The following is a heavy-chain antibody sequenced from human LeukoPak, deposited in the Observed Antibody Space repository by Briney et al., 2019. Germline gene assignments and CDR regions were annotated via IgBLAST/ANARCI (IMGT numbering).Heavy chain of an antibody. J-gene: IGHJ4*02. V-gene: IGHV1-46*01. CDR1: GYTFTSYY. CDR3: ARVRGYRLSSRYYFDY. CDR2: INPSGGST. D-gene: IGHD5-18*01. Sequence: GASVKVSCKASGYTFTSYYMHWVRQAPGQGLEWMGIINPSGGSTSYAQKFQGRVTMTRDMSTSTVYMELSSLRSEDTAVYYCARVRGYRLSSRYYFDYWGQGTLVTVSS.